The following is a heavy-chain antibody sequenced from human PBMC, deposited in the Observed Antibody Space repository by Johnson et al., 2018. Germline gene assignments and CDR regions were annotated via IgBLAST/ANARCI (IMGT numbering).Heavy chain of an antibody. D-gene: IGHD4-17*01. CDR2: IWDDGSNK. Sequence: QVQLVESGGGVVQPGRSLRLSCAASGFTFSNYGMHWVRQAPGKGLEWVAFIWDDGSNKYYVESVKGRFPLSRDKSKNTLFLQMNSLRAEDTALYYCARERSPTTTVTTHYSYGLDVWGQGTTVTVSS. CDR1: GFTFSNYG. V-gene: IGHV3-33*01. J-gene: IGHJ6*02. CDR3: ARERSPTTTVTTHYSYGLDV.